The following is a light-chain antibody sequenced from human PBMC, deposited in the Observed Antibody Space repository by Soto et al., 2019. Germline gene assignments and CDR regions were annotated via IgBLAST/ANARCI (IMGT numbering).Light chain of an antibody. CDR2: GNS. J-gene: IGLJ1*01. Sequence: SVLPQPPSVSGAPGQRVTISCTGSSSNIGAGYDVHWYQQLPGTAPKLLIYGNSNRPSGVPDRFSGSKSGTSASLAITGLQAEDEADYYCQSYDSSLSGCYVFGTGTKVT. CDR3: QSYDSSLSGCYV. V-gene: IGLV1-40*01. CDR1: SSNIGAGYD.